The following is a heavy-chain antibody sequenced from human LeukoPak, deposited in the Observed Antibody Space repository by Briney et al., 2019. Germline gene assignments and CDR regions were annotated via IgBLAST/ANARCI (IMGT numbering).Heavy chain of an antibody. CDR3: ARPVAVAGEYYFDY. V-gene: IGHV4-59*08. CDR1: GGSISSYY. CDR2: IYYSGST. D-gene: IGHD6-19*01. J-gene: IGHJ4*02. Sequence: PSETLSLTCTVSGGSISSYYWSWIRQPPGKGLEWIGYIYYSGSTNYNPSLKSRVTISVDTSKNQFSLKLSSVTAADTAVYYCARPVAVAGEYYFDYWGQGTLVAVSS.